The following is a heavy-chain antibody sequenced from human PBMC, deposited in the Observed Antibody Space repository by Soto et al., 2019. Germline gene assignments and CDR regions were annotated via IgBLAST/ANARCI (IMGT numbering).Heavy chain of an antibody. CDR3: ARHKAPPGYCSGGSCYSDAFDI. CDR1: GGSSSSYY. CDR2: IYYSGST. V-gene: IGHV4-59*08. D-gene: IGHD2-15*01. J-gene: IGHJ3*02. Sequence: SETLSLTCTVSGGSSSSYYWSWIRQPSGKGLEWIGYIYYSGSTNYNPSLKSRVTISVDTSKNQFSLKLSSVTAADTAVYYCARHKAPPGYCSGGSCYSDAFDIWGQGTMVTVSS.